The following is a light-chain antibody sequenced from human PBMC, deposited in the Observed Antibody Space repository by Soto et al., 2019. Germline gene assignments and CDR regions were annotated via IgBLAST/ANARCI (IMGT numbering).Light chain of an antibody. CDR1: SSDVGGYNY. CDR3: SSYTSSSTRV. CDR2: EVS. J-gene: IGLJ2*01. V-gene: IGLV2-14*01. Sequence: QSALTQPASVSGSPGQSITISCTGTSSDVGGYNYVSWYQQHPGKAPKVVIYEVSNRPSWLSNRFSGSKSGNTASLTISGLQDEDEADDYCSSYTSSSTRVFGGGTQLTVL.